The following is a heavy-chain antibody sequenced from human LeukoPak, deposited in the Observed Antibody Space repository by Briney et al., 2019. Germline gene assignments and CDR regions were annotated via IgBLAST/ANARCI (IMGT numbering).Heavy chain of an antibody. J-gene: IGHJ3*02. V-gene: IGHV1-2*02. CDR2: IHPNSGGT. D-gene: IGHD3-3*01. CDR3: ARVRGDFWSGYYSDDAFDI. CDR1: GYTFTGYY. Sequence: ASVKVSCKASGYTFTGYYMHWVRQAPGQGLEWMGWIHPNSGGTNYAQKFQGRVTMTRDTSISTAYMELSRLRSDDTAVYYCARVRGDFWSGYYSDDAFDIWGQGTMVTVSS.